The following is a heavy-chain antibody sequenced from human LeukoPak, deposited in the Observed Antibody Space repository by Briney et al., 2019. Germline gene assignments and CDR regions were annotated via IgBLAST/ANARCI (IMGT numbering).Heavy chain of an antibody. CDR3: ARDGWDYFDY. V-gene: IGHV4-61*01. J-gene: IGHJ4*02. Sequence: SETLSLTCTVSGDSVSSGSYYWSWIRQPPGKGLEWIGYLYYGGSTNYNPSLKSRVTISVDTSKNQFSLKLSSVTAADTAVYYCARDGWDYFDYWGQGTLVTVSS. D-gene: IGHD2-2*03. CDR2: LYYGGST. CDR1: GDSVSSGSYY.